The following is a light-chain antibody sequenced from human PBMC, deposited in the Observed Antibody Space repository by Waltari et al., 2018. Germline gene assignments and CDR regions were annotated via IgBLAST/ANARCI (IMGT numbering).Light chain of an antibody. CDR3: QQYGIWNT. J-gene: IGKJ5*01. Sequence: IVLTQSPGTLSLSPGERATLSCRASQSVSNSYLAWYQQKPGQAPKLLINGASSRTGGIPDRFSGSWSRTDFTLTSSRLQAEDFAVYYWQQYGIWNTFGQGTRLEIK. CDR1: QSVSNSY. CDR2: GAS. V-gene: IGKV3-20*01.